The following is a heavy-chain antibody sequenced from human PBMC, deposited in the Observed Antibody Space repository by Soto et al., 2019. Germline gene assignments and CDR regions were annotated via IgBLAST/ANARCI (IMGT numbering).Heavy chain of an antibody. CDR2: INVYNGNT. V-gene: IGHV1-18*01. CDR3: ARGLGSGSYYNQYNWFDP. Sequence: QVQLVQSGGEVKKPGASVKVSCKASGYPFTNYGISWVRQAPGQGLEWMGWINVYNGNTKYAQKVQGRVTMTTDTSTSTAYIELRSMRSDATAVYYCARGLGSGSYYNQYNWFDPWGQGTLVTVSS. J-gene: IGHJ5*02. CDR1: GYPFTNYG. D-gene: IGHD3-10*02.